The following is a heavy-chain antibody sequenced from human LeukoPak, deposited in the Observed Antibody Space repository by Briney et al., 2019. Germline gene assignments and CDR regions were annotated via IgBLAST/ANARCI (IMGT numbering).Heavy chain of an antibody. CDR3: AKDSGFDS. D-gene: IGHD1-26*01. V-gene: IGHV3-30*02. J-gene: IGHJ4*02. CDR2: IRHDGRDE. CDR1: GFSFSSSG. Sequence: GGSLRLSCAASGFSFSSSGMNWVRQAPGKGLEWLAFIRHDGRDENFADSVKGRFTISRDNSKNTLYLQMNSLRAEDTAVYYCAKDSGFDSWGQGTLVTVSS.